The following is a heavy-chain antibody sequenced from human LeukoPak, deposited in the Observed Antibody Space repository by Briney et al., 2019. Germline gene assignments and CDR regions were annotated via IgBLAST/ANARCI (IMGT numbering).Heavy chain of an antibody. J-gene: IGHJ4*02. CDR1: GFTFSGYE. V-gene: IGHV3-48*03. CDR2: ISTSGVTI. CDR3: ARDAAAGHTVFDY. D-gene: IGHD6-25*01. Sequence: GGSLRLSCAASGFTFSGYEMNWVRQAPGKGLEWVSHISTSGVTIHYSDSVKGRFSSSRDNAKNSLYLQINSLRVEDTDVYYCARDAAAGHTVFDYWGQGTLVTVSS.